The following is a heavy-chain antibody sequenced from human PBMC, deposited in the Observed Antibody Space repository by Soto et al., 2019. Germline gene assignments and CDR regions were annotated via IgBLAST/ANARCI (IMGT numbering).Heavy chain of an antibody. D-gene: IGHD2-21*01. J-gene: IGHJ6*01. CDR1: CDYIGNNY. Sequence: LSVTLSVTCSICCDYIGNNYWRWAVQAPREWLQALGHIFYSGSTSYNPSLKSRVTISIDTSKNQFSLNLNSMTAADTAMYYCAREYLVNAGYYYYNGMD. V-gene: IGHV4-59*01. CDR3: AREYLVNAGYYYYNGMD. CDR2: IFYSGST.